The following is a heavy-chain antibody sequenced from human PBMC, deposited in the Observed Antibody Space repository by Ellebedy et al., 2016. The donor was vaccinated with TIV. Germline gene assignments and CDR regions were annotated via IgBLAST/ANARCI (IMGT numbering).Heavy chain of an antibody. D-gene: IGHD7-27*01. J-gene: IGHJ3*02. Sequence: GESLKISCAASGLTFSSHSMSWVRQAPGKGLEWVSSITESGGNTYYADSVKGRFTISRDNSKNTLDLQMNSLRAEDTAVYYCATSSRAWGFDAFDIWGPGTMVTVSS. CDR3: ATSSRAWGFDAFDI. V-gene: IGHV3-23*01. CDR2: ITESGGNT. CDR1: GLTFSSHS.